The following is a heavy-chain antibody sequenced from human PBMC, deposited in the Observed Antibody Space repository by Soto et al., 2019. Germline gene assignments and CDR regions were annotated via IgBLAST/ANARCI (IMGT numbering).Heavy chain of an antibody. Sequence: SGGSLRLSCAASGFTFSSYWMSWVRQAPGKGLEWVANIKQDGSEKYYVDSVKGRFTISRDNAKNSLYLQMNSLRAEDTAVYYCARAGYSSGPDAFDIWGQGTMVTVSS. CDR2: IKQDGSEK. D-gene: IGHD6-19*01. V-gene: IGHV3-7*01. CDR3: ARAGYSSGPDAFDI. CDR1: GFTFSSYW. J-gene: IGHJ3*02.